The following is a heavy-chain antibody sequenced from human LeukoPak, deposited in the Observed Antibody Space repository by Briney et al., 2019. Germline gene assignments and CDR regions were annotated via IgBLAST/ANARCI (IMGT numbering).Heavy chain of an antibody. J-gene: IGHJ4*02. CDR1: GFTFSSYW. Sequence: GSLRLSCAASGFTFSSYWMHWVRQAPGKGPVWVSRINSDGSSTSYADSVKGRFTISRDNAKNTLYLQMNSLRAEDTAVYYCARDSPEGYCTNGVCSFDYWGQGTLVTVSS. V-gene: IGHV3-74*01. D-gene: IGHD2-8*01. CDR3: ARDSPEGYCTNGVCSFDY. CDR2: INSDGSST.